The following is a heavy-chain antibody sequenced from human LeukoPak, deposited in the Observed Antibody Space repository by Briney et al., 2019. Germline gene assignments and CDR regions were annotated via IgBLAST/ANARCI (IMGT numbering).Heavy chain of an antibody. J-gene: IGHJ4*02. CDR2: MHYSGTT. D-gene: IGHD1-26*01. CDR1: GGSISNSPYY. CDR3: ARNDRGRPADY. V-gene: IGHV4-39*01. Sequence: SETLSLTCNVTGGSISNSPYYWGWIRQPPGKGLEWIGSMHYSGTTYHNPSLRSRVTISVDTSKNQFSLRLISVTAADTAVYYCARNDRGRPADYWGQGTLVTVSS.